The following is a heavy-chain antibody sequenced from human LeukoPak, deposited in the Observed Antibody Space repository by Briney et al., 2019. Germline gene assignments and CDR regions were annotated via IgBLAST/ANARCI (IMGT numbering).Heavy chain of an antibody. D-gene: IGHD6-19*01. V-gene: IGHV1-18*01. J-gene: IGHJ4*02. CDR3: ARDLETSSGWFNGLVGF. Sequence: ASVKVSCKASGYTFTTYGITWVRQAPGQGLEWMGWISGYNGNTYYAQKLQGRVTMTTDTSTSTAYMELRSLRSDDTGVYHCARDLETSSGWFNGLVGFWGQGTLVTVSS. CDR2: ISGYNGNT. CDR1: GYTFTTYG.